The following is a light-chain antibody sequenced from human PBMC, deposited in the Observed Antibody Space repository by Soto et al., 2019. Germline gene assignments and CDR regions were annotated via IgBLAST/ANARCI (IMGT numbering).Light chain of an antibody. CDR1: QGIRDN. Sequence: AIQMTQSPSSLSASVGDRVTITCRASQGIRDNLGWYQQKPGTAPKVLIYAASSLQSGVPSRFSGSGSGTDFTLTISCLQPEDFATYYCLQDYHYPRTFGQGTRVEIK. J-gene: IGKJ1*01. CDR2: AAS. CDR3: LQDYHYPRT. V-gene: IGKV1-6*01.